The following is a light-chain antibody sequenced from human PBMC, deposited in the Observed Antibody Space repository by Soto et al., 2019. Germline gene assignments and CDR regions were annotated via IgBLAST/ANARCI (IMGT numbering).Light chain of an antibody. J-gene: IGLJ1*01. CDR2: YDS. CDR3: QVWDRSSDHPAV. V-gene: IGLV3-21*04. Sequence: SYELTQPPSVSVAPGKTARITCGGNNIGSKSVHWYQQKPGQAPVLVIYYDSDRPSGIPERFSGSNSGNTATLTISRVEAGDEADYYCQVWDRSSDHPAVFGTGTKLTVL. CDR1: NIGSKS.